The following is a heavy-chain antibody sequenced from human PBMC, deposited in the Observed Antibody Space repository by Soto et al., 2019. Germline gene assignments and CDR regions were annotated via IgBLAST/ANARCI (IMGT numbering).Heavy chain of an antibody. Sequence: QIQLVQSGAEVKKPGTSVKVSCKASGYTFTSYGISWVRQAPGQGLEWMGWINPYSGHTNYAQNLQDRATMTTDTSTNTAYMELKSPRSDDTAVYFCARGQVVNFDNWFDPWGQGTLVTVSS. CDR2: INPYSGHT. V-gene: IGHV1-18*04. CDR1: GYTFTSYG. J-gene: IGHJ5*02. CDR3: ARGQVVNFDNWFDP. D-gene: IGHD3-22*01.